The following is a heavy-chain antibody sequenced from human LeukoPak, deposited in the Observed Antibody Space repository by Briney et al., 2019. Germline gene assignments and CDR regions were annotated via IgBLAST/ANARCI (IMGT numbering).Heavy chain of an antibody. J-gene: IGHJ4*02. V-gene: IGHV4-34*01. CDR2: INPRGST. D-gene: IGHD3-3*01. Sequence: PSETLSLTCGVYGGSFSGYYWSWIRQPPGKGLEWIGEINPRGSTNYNPSLKSRVTLSADTSKNQFSLTLNSVTAADTAVYYCARDQMYYDFWSGYNGYWGQGTLVTVSS. CDR3: ARDQMYYDFWSGYNGY. CDR1: GGSFSGYY.